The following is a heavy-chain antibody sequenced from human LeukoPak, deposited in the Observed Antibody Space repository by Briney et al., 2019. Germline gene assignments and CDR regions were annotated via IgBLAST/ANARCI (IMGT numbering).Heavy chain of an antibody. J-gene: IGHJ4*02. Sequence: GGSLRLSCAASGFTFSSYWMHWIRQAPGKGLVWVSRIHSDGIGTSYADSVRGRFTISRDNAKNTVYLQMNSLRAEDTAVYYCARDQGSFDYWGRGPLVTVSS. CDR1: GFTFSSYW. V-gene: IGHV3-74*01. CDR3: ARDQGSFDY. CDR2: IHSDGIGT.